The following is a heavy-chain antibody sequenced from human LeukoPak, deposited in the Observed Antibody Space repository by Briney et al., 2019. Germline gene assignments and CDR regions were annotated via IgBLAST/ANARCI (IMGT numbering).Heavy chain of an antibody. CDR3: ARVQAFYVNY. V-gene: IGHV4-39*01. CDR1: GGSISSSSYS. J-gene: IGHJ4*02. CDR2: IYYSGST. D-gene: IGHD3-3*02. Sequence: PSETLSLTCTVSGGSISSSSYSWGWIRQPPGKGLEWIGSIYYSGSTYYNPSLKSRVTISVDTSKNQFSLKLSSVTAADTAVYYCARVQAFYVNYWGQGTLVTVSS.